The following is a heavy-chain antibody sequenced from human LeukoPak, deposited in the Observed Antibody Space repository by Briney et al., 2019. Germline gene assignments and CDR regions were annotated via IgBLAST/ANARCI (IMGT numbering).Heavy chain of an antibody. J-gene: IGHJ4*02. V-gene: IGHV4-34*01. CDR1: GGSFSGYY. CDR2: INHSGST. Sequence: SETLSLTCAGYGGSFSGYYWSWIRQPPGKGLEWIGEINHSGSTNYNPSLKSRVTISVDTSKNQFSLKLSSVTAADTAVYYCARAPYDSSGYYWGQGTLVTVSS. CDR3: ARAPYDSSGYY. D-gene: IGHD3-22*01.